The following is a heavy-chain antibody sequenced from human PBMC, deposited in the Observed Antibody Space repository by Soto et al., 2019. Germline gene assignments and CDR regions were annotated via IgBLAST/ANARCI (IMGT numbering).Heavy chain of an antibody. D-gene: IGHD2-15*01. J-gene: IGHJ5*02. CDR2: ISYDGSNK. CDR3: AKSRGGGSSPPPNR. Sequence: GSLRLSCAASGFTFSSYGMHWVRQAPGKGLEWVAVISYDGSNKYYADSVKGRFTISRDNSKNTLYLQMNSLRAEDTAVYYCAKSRGGGSSPPPNRWGQGTLVTVSS. CDR1: GFTFSSYG. V-gene: IGHV3-30*18.